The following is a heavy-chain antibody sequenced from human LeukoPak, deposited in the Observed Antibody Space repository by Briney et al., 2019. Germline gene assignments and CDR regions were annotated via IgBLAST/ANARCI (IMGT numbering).Heavy chain of an antibody. J-gene: IGHJ4*02. CDR1: GFTFSSYW. CDR2: IKQDGSEK. CDR3: ARDRRSPTPTEGY. V-gene: IGHV3-7*01. D-gene: IGHD1-26*01. Sequence: GGSLRLSCAASGFTFSSYWTSWVRQAPGKGLEWVANIKQDGSEKYYVDSVKGRFTISRDNAKNSLYLQMNSLRAEDTAVYYCARDRRSPTPTEGYWGQGTLVTVSS.